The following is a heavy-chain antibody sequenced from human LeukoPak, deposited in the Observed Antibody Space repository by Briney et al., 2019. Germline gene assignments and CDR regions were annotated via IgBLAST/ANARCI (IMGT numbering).Heavy chain of an antibody. CDR3: AKENALLWFGESMGYFDY. CDR1: GFTFSSYG. Sequence: GGSLRLSCAASGFTFSSYGMHWVCQAPGKGLEWVAVISYDGSNKYYADSVKGRFTISRDNSKNTLYLQMNSLRAEDTAVYYCAKENALLWFGESMGYFDYWGQGTLVTVSS. D-gene: IGHD3-10*01. CDR2: ISYDGSNK. V-gene: IGHV3-30*18. J-gene: IGHJ4*02.